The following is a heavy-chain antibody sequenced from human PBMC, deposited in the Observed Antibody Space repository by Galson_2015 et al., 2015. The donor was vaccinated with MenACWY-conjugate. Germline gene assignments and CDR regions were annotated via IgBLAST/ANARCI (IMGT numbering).Heavy chain of an antibody. V-gene: IGHV4-39*01. Sequence: SLTCTVSGGSIRSRSYYWGWIRQPPGKGLEWIGSIYYSGSTYYNPSLESRVTISVDTSNNQFSLKLSSVTATDTAVYYCARHTRTGSQYEYNCFDPWGQGTLVTVSS. D-gene: IGHD1-26*01. CDR3: ARHTRTGSQYEYNCFDP. CDR2: IYYSGST. J-gene: IGHJ5*02. CDR1: GGSIRSRSYY.